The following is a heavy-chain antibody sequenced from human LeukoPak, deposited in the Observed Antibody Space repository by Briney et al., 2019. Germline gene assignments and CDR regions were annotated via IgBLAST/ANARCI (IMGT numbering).Heavy chain of an antibody. Sequence: GESLKISCKGSGYSFTSYWIVWVRQMPGKGLEWMGIINPGDSGGDSDTKYNPSFQGQVTISADKSVSTAYLQWKSLKASDTAMYYCARHYRYYNMLTGYIGFDLWGRGTLVTVSS. D-gene: IGHD3-9*01. CDR2: INPGDSGGDSDT. V-gene: IGHV5-51*01. CDR3: ARHYRYYNMLTGYIGFDL. J-gene: IGHJ2*01. CDR1: GYSFTSYW.